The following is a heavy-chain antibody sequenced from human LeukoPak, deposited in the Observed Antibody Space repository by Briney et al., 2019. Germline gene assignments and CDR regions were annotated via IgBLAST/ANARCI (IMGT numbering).Heavy chain of an antibody. CDR2: ISYSGTT. D-gene: IGHD6-13*01. CDR3: ARGVNWIDP. Sequence: TSETLSLTCTVSGGSISSYYWSGIRQPPGKGLEWIGYISYSGTTNYNPSLKSRVTISIDTSKNQFSLKLSSVTAADTAVYYCARGVNWIDPWGQGTLVTVSS. J-gene: IGHJ5*02. CDR1: GGSISSYY. V-gene: IGHV4-59*01.